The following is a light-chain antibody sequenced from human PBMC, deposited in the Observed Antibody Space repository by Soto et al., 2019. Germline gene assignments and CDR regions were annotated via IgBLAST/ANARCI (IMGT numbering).Light chain of an antibody. CDR2: DNI. J-gene: IGLJ2*01. Sequence: QSVVTQPPSVSGAPGQRVTISCTGSSSNIGAGYDVHWYQQLPGTAPKLLLYDNINRPSGVPDRFSGSKSGTSASLAITGLQAEDEADYYCQSYDSSLSAVVFGGGTKLTVL. CDR1: SSNIGAGYD. CDR3: QSYDSSLSAVV. V-gene: IGLV1-40*01.